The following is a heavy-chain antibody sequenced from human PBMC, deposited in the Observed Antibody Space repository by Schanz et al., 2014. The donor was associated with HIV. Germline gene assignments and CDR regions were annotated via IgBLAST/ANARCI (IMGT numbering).Heavy chain of an antibody. CDR1: GFSFNNYG. J-gene: IGHJ6*02. D-gene: IGHD3-22*01. CDR2: MSNDGINK. Sequence: QVQLVESGGGVVQPRRSLRLSCAASGFSFNNYGMHWVRQAPGKGLEWVAVMSNDGINKHYADSVKGRFTISRDNSKNTLYLQIKSLRPEDTAVYYCAKDGNWYDSRYRGKGNYYYYYGMDVWGQGTTVTVSS. V-gene: IGHV3-30*18. CDR3: AKDGNWYDSRYRGKGNYYYYYGMDV.